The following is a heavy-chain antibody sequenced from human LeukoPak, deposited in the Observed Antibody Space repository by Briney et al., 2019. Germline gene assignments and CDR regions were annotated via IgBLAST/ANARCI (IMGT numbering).Heavy chain of an antibody. Sequence: ASVKVSCKASGYTFTSYDINWVRQATGQGLEWMGWMNRNSGNTGYAQKFQGRVTMTRNTSISTAYMELSSLRSEDTAVYYCARGAYYDFWSGYFPSTSRYYYYYMDVWGKGTTVTVSS. J-gene: IGHJ6*03. D-gene: IGHD3-3*01. CDR3: ARGAYYDFWSGYFPSTSRYYYYYMDV. CDR2: MNRNSGNT. CDR1: GYTFTSYD. V-gene: IGHV1-8*01.